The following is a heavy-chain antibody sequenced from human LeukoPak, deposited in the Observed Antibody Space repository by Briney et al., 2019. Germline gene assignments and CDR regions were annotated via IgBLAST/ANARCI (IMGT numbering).Heavy chain of an antibody. V-gene: IGHV3-7*03. CDR3: ARAVGPPFRYGDYLVAFDI. CDR1: GFTFTSYW. Sequence: GGSLRLSCAASGFTFTSYWMSWVRQAPGKGLEWVANIQDNGRKKNYVDAVKGRFTISRDNAETSLYLQMNSLRAEDTAVYYCARAVGPPFRYGDYLVAFDIWGQGTMVTVSS. CDR2: IQDNGRKK. J-gene: IGHJ3*02. D-gene: IGHD4-17*01.